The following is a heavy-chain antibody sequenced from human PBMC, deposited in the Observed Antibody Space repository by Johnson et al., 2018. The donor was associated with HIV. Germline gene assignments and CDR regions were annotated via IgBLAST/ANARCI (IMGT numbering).Heavy chain of an antibody. J-gene: IGHJ3*02. CDR2: IYSGGST. Sequence: VQLVESGGGLVQPGGSLRLSCAASGFTVSSNYMSWVRQAPGKGLVWVSVIYSGGSTYYADSVKGRFTIPRDNAKHTLYLQMNSLRAEDTAVYYCSGVQYVGWFGAFDIWGHGTMVTVPS. D-gene: IGHD3-9*01. CDR1: GFTVSSNY. V-gene: IGHV3-66*01. CDR3: SGVQYVGWFGAFDI.